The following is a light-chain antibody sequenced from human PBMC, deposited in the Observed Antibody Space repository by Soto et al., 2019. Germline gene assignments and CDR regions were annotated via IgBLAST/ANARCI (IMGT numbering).Light chain of an antibody. Sequence: QSALTQPASVSGSPGQSITISCTGTSSDVGNYNYVSWYQHHPGKAPKLMIYDVSNRPSGVSNRFSGSKSGNTASLTISGLPAEDEADYYCSSYTSSSTVVFGGGTKLTVL. CDR3: SSYTSSSTVV. V-gene: IGLV2-14*03. CDR1: SSDVGNYNY. J-gene: IGLJ2*01. CDR2: DVS.